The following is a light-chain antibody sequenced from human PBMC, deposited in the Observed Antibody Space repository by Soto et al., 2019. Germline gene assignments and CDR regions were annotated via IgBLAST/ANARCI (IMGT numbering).Light chain of an antibody. CDR2: AAS. Sequence: DIQMTQSPSSLSASVGDRVTITCRASQYINSYLNWYQQKPGKAPKLLIYAASSLQSGVPSRFSGSGSGTDFTLTISSLQPEDFTSYYCQQSHTTPLTFGGGTRVEIK. V-gene: IGKV1-39*01. J-gene: IGKJ4*01. CDR3: QQSHTTPLT. CDR1: QYINSY.